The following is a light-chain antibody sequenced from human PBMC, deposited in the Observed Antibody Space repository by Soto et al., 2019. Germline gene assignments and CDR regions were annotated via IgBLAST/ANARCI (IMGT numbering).Light chain of an antibody. J-gene: IGKJ5*01. CDR2: AAS. V-gene: IGKV1-5*01. CDR1: QIIGVW. CDR3: QQYHRYPIT. Sequence: DIQMTQSPSTLSASVGDRVTITCRASQIIGVWLAWFQQRSGKAPKLLISAASTLKSGVPSRFSGRGSGTEFTLIISSLQADDFATYYCQQYHRYPITFGQGTRLEIK.